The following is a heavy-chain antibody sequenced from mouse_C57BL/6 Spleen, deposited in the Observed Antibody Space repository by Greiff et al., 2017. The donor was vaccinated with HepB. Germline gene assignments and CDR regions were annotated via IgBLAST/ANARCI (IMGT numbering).Heavy chain of an antibody. V-gene: IGHV8-12*01. CDR2: ISWDDDK. CDR3: ARRGNNEGGAMDY. J-gene: IGHJ4*01. Sequence: QVTLKASGPGILQSSQTLSLTCSFSGFSLSTSGMGVRWIRQPSGKGLEWLAHISWDDDKRSNPSLQRRRTISKDTSRNQGFLKITSVDTAETATYYCARRGNNEGGAMDYCGQGTSVTVSS. CDR1: GFSLSTSGMG. D-gene: IGHD2-1*01.